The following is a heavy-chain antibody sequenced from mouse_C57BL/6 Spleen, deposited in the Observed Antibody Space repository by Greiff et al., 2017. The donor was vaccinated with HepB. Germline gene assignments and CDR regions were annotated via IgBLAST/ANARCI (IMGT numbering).Heavy chain of an antibody. J-gene: IGHJ1*03. CDR1: GYAFSSSW. Sequence: QVQLQQSGPELVKPGASVKISCKASGYAFSSSWMNWVKQRPGKGLEWIGRIYPGDGDTNYNGKFKGKATLTADKSSSTAYMQLSSLTSEDSAVYCCAGEDWDDWYFDIWGTGTTVTVAS. CDR3: AGEDWDDWYFDI. V-gene: IGHV1-82*01. CDR2: IYPGDGDT. D-gene: IGHD4-1*01.